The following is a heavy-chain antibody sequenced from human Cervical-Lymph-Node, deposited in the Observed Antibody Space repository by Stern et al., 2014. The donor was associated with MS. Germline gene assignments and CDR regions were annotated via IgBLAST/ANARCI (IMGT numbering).Heavy chain of an antibody. V-gene: IGHV5-51*03. CDR2: IYPGDSET. D-gene: IGHD3-10*01. J-gene: IGHJ5*02. CDR3: ARQPTSGAADP. CDR1: GFKFSIYW. Sequence: EVQLVESGAELIRPGESLKISCKGSGFKFSIYWIGWVRQMPGKGLEWMGIIYPGDSETSYSPSFQGQVTMSDDKSTSTAYLPWSSLNASDAPIYFCARQPTSGAADPWGQGALVTVSS.